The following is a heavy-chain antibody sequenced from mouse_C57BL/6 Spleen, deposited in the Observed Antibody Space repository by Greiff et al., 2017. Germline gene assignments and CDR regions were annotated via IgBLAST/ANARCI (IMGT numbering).Heavy chain of an antibody. CDR2: IDPENGDT. V-gene: IGHV14-4*01. J-gene: IGHJ2*01. CDR3: TTGSTGSSSLFDY. Sequence: EVKLMESGAELVRPGASVKLSCTASGFNIKDDYMHWVKQRPEQGLEWIGWIDPENGDTEYASKFQGKATITADTSSNTAYLQLSSLTSEDTAVYYCTTGSTGSSSLFDYWGQGTTLTVSS. CDR1: GFNIKDDY. D-gene: IGHD1-1*01.